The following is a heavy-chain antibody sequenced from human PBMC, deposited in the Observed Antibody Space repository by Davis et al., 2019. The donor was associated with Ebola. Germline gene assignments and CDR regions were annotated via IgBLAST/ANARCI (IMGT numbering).Heavy chain of an antibody. J-gene: IGHJ6*02. CDR1: GGSFSGYY. CDR3: ARHLAAAELLVGYYYGMDV. CDR2: INHSGST. V-gene: IGHV4-34*01. D-gene: IGHD6-13*01. Sequence: SETLSLTCAVYGGSFSGYYWSWIRQPPGKGLEWIGEINHSGSTNYNPSLKSRVTISVDTSKNQFSLKLSSVTAADTAVYYCARHLAAAELLVGYYYGMDVWGQGTTVTVSS.